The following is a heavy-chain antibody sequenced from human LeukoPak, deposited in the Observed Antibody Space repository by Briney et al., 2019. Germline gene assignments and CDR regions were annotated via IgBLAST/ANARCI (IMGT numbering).Heavy chain of an antibody. J-gene: IGHJ4*02. V-gene: IGHV4-34*01. CDR3: ARGSNILDFDY. CDR1: GGSFSGYY. Sequence: SETLSLTCAVYGGSFSGYYWSWIRQPPGKGLEWIGEINHSGSTNYNPSLKSRVTISVDTSKNQFSLKLSSVTAADAAVYYCARGSNILDFDYWGQGTLVTVSS. CDR2: INHSGST.